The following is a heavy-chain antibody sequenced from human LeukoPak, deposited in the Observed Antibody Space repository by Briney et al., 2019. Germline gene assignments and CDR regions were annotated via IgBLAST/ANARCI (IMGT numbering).Heavy chain of an antibody. Sequence: PSETLSLTCAAYGGSFSGYYWSWIRQPPGKGLEWIGEINHSGSSNYNPSLKSRVTISVDTSKNQFSLKLSSVTAADTAVYYCARGQYCSGGSCYRRGYGMDVWGKGTTVTVSS. CDR2: INHSGSS. V-gene: IGHV4-34*01. J-gene: IGHJ6*04. D-gene: IGHD2-15*01. CDR3: ARGQYCSGGSCYRRGYGMDV. CDR1: GGSFSGYY.